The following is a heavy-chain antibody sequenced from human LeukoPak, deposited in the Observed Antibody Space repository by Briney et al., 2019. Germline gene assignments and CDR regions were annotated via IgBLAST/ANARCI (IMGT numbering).Heavy chain of an antibody. CDR1: GYTFTSYG. D-gene: IGHD2-2*01. CDR3: ARAGQLRGDNWFDP. V-gene: IGHV1-69*04. CDR2: IIPILGIA. J-gene: IGHJ5*02. Sequence: SVKVSCKASGYTFTSYGISWVRQAPGQGLEWMGRIIPILGIANYAQRFQGRVTITADKSTSTAYMELSSLRSEDTAVYYCARAGQLRGDNWFDPWGQGTLVTVSS.